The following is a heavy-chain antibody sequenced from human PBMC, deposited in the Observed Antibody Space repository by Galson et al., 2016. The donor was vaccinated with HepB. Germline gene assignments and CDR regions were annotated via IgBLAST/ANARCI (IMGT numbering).Heavy chain of an antibody. Sequence: SLRLSCAASGFMFSNYSMNWVRQAPGKGLEWVSSISSSSDNIYYADSVKGRFSISRDNAKNSLYLQMNSLRAEDTAVYYCARLFNDYQYFGMDVWGQGTTVTVSS. CDR1: GFMFSNYS. J-gene: IGHJ6*02. D-gene: IGHD3-10*02. CDR2: ISSSSDNI. CDR3: ARLFNDYQYFGMDV. V-gene: IGHV3-21*01.